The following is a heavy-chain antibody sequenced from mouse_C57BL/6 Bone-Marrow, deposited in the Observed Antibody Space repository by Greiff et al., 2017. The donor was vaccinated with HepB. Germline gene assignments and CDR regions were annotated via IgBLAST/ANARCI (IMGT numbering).Heavy chain of an antibody. CDR1: GFTFSDYY. Sequence: EVKVVESEGGLVQPGSSMKLSCTASGFTFSDYYMAWVRQVPEKGLEWVANINYDGSSTYYLDSLKSRFIISRDNAKNILYLQMSSLKSEDTATYYCASATGLYYYAMDYWGQGTSVTVSS. CDR2: INYDGSST. V-gene: IGHV5-16*01. D-gene: IGHD4-1*02. CDR3: ASATGLYYYAMDY. J-gene: IGHJ4*01.